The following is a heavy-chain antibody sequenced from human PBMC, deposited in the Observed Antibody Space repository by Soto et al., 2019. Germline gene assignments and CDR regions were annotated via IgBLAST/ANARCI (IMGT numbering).Heavy chain of an antibody. V-gene: IGHV4-39*01. CDR2: IYYSGST. CDR3: ARSCYDYVWAFDY. J-gene: IGHJ4*02. D-gene: IGHD3-16*01. CDR1: GGSISSSSYY. Sequence: PSETLSLTCTVSGGSISSSSYYWGWIRQPPGKGLEWIGSIYYSGSTYYNPSLKSRVTISVDTSKNQFSLKLSSVTAADTAVYYCARSCYDYVWAFDYWGQGTLVTVSS.